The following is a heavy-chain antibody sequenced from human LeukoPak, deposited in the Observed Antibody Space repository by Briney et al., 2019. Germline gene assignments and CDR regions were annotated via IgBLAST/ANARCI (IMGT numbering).Heavy chain of an antibody. CDR2: LNPHSGNT. Sequence: ASVKVSCKASGYTFTNYDINWVRQATGQGLEWTGWLNPHSGNTGYAQKFQGRVTMTRSTSISTAYMELSSLRSDDTAVYYCARRIISDYWGQGSLVTVSS. D-gene: IGHD3-10*01. J-gene: IGHJ4*02. CDR3: ARRIISDY. CDR1: GYTFTNYD. V-gene: IGHV1-8*01.